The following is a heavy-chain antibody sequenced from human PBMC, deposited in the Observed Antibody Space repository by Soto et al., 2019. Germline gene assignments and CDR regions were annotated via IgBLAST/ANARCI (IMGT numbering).Heavy chain of an antibody. J-gene: IGHJ6*02. Sequence: GGSLRLSCAASGFTFSSYAMHWVRQAPGKGLERVAVISYDGSNKYYADSVKGRFTISRDNSKNTLYLQMNSLRAEDTAVYYCARAQRLTKNYYYGMDVWGQGTTVTVSS. V-gene: IGHV3-30-3*01. CDR1: GFTFSSYA. D-gene: IGHD2-8*01. CDR2: ISYDGSNK. CDR3: ARAQRLTKNYYYGMDV.